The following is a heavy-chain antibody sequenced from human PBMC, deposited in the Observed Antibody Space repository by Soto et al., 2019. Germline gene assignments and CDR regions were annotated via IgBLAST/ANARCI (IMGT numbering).Heavy chain of an antibody. J-gene: IGHJ1*01. CDR1: GFTFISYS. CDR3: ARDLGSSWYPEYFQH. Sequence: GGSLRLSCAASGFTFISYSMNWVRQAPGKGLEWVSYISSSSSTIYYADSVKGRFTISRANAKNSLYLQMNSLRAEDTAVYYCARDLGSSWYPEYFQHWGQGTLVTVSS. V-gene: IGHV3-48*01. CDR2: ISSSSSTI. D-gene: IGHD6-13*01.